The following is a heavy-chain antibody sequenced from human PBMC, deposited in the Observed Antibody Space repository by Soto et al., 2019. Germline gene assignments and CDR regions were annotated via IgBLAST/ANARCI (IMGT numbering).Heavy chain of an antibody. V-gene: IGHV4-30-4*01. CDR1: GGSVSSDDYY. J-gene: IGHJ4*02. D-gene: IGHD6-6*01. Sequence: PSETLSLTCTVSGGSVSSDDYYWTWIRQPPGEGLEWIGYIYYSGRTHYNPSLKSRLTISIDTSKNQFSLNLISVTAADTALYYCASDLSNSPDYFDAWGQGILVTASS. CDR3: ASDLSNSPDYFDA. CDR2: IYYSGRT.